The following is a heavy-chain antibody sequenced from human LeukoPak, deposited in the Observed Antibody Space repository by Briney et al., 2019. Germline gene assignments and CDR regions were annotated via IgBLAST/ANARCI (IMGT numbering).Heavy chain of an antibody. J-gene: IGHJ2*01. V-gene: IGHV4-4*07. CDR2: IYTSGST. CDR1: GGSISSYY. Sequence: SETLSLTCTVSGGSISSYYWSWIRQPAGEGLEWIGRIYTSGSTNYNPSLKSRVTMSVDTSKNQFSLKLSSVTAADTAVYYCARGRAAILYWYFDLWGCGTLVTVSS. CDR3: ARGRAAILYWYFDL. D-gene: IGHD2-2*01.